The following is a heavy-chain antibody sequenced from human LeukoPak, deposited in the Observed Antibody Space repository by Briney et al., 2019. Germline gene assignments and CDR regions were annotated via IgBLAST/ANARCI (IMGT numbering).Heavy chain of an antibody. CDR3: AKDMGGWALSDAFDI. Sequence: GGSLRLSCAASGFTFDDYAMHWVRQAPGKGLEWVSGISWNSGSIGYADPVKGRFTISRDNAKNSLYLQMNSLRAEDTALYYCAKDMGGWALSDAFDIWGQGTMVTVSS. CDR2: ISWNSGSI. J-gene: IGHJ3*02. CDR1: GFTFDDYA. D-gene: IGHD3-16*01. V-gene: IGHV3-9*01.